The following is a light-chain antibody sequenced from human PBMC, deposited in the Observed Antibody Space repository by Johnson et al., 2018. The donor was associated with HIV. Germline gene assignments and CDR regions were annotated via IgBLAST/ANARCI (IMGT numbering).Light chain of an antibody. J-gene: IGLJ1*01. Sequence: QSVLSQPPSVSAAPGQKVTISCSGSSSNIGNNYVSWYQQLPGTAPKLLIYDNNQRPLGITARFSGSKSGTSATLDITGLQTGDEADYYCGTWDSSLSAAFGTGTKVTVL. V-gene: IGLV1-51*01. CDR3: GTWDSSLSAA. CDR2: DNN. CDR1: SSNIGNNY.